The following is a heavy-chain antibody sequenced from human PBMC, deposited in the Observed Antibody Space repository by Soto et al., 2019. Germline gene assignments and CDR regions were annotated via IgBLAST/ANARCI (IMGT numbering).Heavy chain of an antibody. D-gene: IGHD6-19*01. CDR3: ARGIKALLRSGWYSPLFDY. J-gene: IGHJ4*02. Sequence: GGSLRLSCVASGFTFSSYAMHWVRQAPGKGLEWVAVISYDGSNKYYADSVKGRFTISRDNSKNTLYLQMNSLRAEDTAVYYCARGIKALLRSGWYSPLFDYWGQGTLVTVSS. CDR2: ISYDGSNK. V-gene: IGHV3-30-3*01. CDR1: GFTFSSYA.